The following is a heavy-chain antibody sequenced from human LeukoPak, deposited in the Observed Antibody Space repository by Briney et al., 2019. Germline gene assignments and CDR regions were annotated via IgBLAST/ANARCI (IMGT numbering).Heavy chain of an antibody. J-gene: IGHJ6*02. CDR3: ARVSGDYSYGMDV. Sequence: PGGSLRLSCAASGFTVSSNYMSWVRQAPGKGLEWVSVIYSGGSPYYADSVKGRFTISRDNAKNSLYLQMNSLRAEDTAVYYCARVSGDYSYGMDVWGQGTTVTVSS. V-gene: IGHV3-53*01. CDR1: GFTVSSNY. CDR2: IYSGGSP. D-gene: IGHD6-25*01.